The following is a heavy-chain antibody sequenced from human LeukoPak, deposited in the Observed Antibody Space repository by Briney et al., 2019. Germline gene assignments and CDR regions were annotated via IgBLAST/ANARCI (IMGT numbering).Heavy chain of an antibody. J-gene: IGHJ4*02. V-gene: IGHV3-23*01. CDR3: AKLIRSLDY. CDR2: ISGSDGRT. CDR1: RFIFGDYA. D-gene: IGHD2-15*01. Sequence: AGGSLRLSCAASRFIFGDYAMSWVRQAPGKGLEWVSSISGSDGRTYYADSVKGRFSLSRDNSKRTLYLQMDSVRAGDTAVYYYAKLIRSLDYWGQGALVTVSS.